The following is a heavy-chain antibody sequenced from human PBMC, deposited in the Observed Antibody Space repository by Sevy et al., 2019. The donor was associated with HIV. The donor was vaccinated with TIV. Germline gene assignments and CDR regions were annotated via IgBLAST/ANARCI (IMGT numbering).Heavy chain of an antibody. J-gene: IGHJ3*02. D-gene: IGHD6-13*01. CDR1: GYAFTGYY. V-gene: IGHV1-2*02. Sequence: ASVMVSCKASGYAFTGYYMHWVRQAPGQGLEWMGWINPNSGGTNYAQKFQGRVTMTRDTSISTAYMELSRLRSDDTAVYYCAREGAAASDAFDIWGQGTMVTVSS. CDR2: INPNSGGT. CDR3: AREGAAASDAFDI.